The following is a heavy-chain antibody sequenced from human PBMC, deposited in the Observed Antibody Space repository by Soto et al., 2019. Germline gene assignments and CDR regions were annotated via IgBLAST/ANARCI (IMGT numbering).Heavy chain of an antibody. J-gene: IGHJ6*02. CDR2: VVVVSGYP. CDR1: GFTSSRSA. Sequence: IQLVQSGPEVRKPGTSVKVSCKSFGFTSSRSAVLWVRQARGQRLEWIGWVVVVSGYPNYAQRFQERVTITKDMTTSTVYMELSSLRVDDTGVYYCSAPTVTTTDYFYGADVWGQGTSVTVSS. CDR3: SAPTVTTTDYFYGADV. D-gene: IGHD4-17*01. V-gene: IGHV1-58*01.